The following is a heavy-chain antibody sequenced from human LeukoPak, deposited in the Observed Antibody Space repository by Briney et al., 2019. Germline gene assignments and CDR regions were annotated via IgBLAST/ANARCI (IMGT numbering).Heavy chain of an antibody. CDR1: GFTFEDYA. D-gene: IGHD1-26*01. J-gene: IGHJ2*01. V-gene: IGHV3-9*01. CDR2: ISWNSGSI. CDR3: AKSGSYQYWYFDL. Sequence: GGSLRLSCAASGFTFEDYAMHWVRQAPGKGLEWVSGISWNSGSIGYADSVKGRFTISRDNAKNSLYLQMNSLRAEDTALYYCAKSGSYQYWYFDLWGRGTLVTVSS.